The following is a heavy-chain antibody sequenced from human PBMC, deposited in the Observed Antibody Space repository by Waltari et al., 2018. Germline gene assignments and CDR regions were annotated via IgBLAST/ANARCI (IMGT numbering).Heavy chain of an antibody. Sequence: DVQLVESGGGLVQPGGSLSLSCAASGFTVGNNYMSWVRQPPGKGLEWVSLIYSGGDAFYADSVKGRFTISRDNSKNTLYLQMNSLRAEDTAVYYCARPSSGSHNYWGRGTLVTVSS. CDR2: IYSGGDA. CDR1: GFTVGNNY. D-gene: IGHD1-26*01. J-gene: IGHJ4*02. CDR3: ARPSSGSHNY. V-gene: IGHV3-66*01.